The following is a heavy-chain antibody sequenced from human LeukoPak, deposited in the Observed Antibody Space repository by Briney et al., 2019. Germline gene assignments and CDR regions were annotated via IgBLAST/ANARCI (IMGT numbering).Heavy chain of an antibody. CDR3: ARHITMVRGVLDY. CDR1: GFTFSSYW. D-gene: IGHD3-10*01. Sequence: GGSLRLSCAASGFTFSSYWMSWVRQAPGKGLEWVANIKQDGSEKYYVDSVKGRFTISRDNAKNSLCLQMNSLRAEDTAVYYCARHITMVRGVLDYWGQGTLVTVSS. J-gene: IGHJ4*02. V-gene: IGHV3-7*01. CDR2: IKQDGSEK.